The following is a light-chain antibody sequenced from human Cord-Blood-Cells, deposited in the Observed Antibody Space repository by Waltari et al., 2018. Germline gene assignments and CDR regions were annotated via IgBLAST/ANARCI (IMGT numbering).Light chain of an antibody. CDR1: QSVLYSSNNKNY. V-gene: IGKV4-1*01. Sequence: DIVMTQSPDSLAVSLGERATINGKSSQSVLYSSNNKNYLAWYQQKPGQPPKLLLYWAYTRESGVPDRFSGSGSGTDFTLTISSLQAEDVAVYYCQQYYSTPYTFGQGTKLEIK. J-gene: IGKJ2*01. CDR3: QQYYSTPYT. CDR2: WAY.